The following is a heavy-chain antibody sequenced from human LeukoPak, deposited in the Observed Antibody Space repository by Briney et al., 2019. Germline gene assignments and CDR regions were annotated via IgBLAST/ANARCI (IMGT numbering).Heavy chain of an antibody. D-gene: IGHD3-22*01. V-gene: IGHV4-34*01. CDR2: INHSGST. J-gene: IGHJ5*02. CDR3: ASLDDYYDSSGYLSGWFDP. Sequence: SETLSLTCAVYGGSFSGYYWSWIRQPPGKGLEWIGEINHSGSTNYNPSLKSRVTISVDTSKNQFSLKLSSVTAADTAVYYCASLDDYYDSSGYLSGWFDPWGQGTLVTVSS. CDR1: GGSFSGYY.